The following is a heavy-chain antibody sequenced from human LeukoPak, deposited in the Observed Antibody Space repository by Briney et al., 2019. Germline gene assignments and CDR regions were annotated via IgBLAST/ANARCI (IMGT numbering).Heavy chain of an antibody. CDR2: ISSYGGST. D-gene: IGHD3-22*01. V-gene: IGHV3-64*01. J-gene: IGHJ4*02. CDR1: GFIFSSYV. CDR3: ARGGLSKYDSSGYLNYFDY. Sequence: GGSLRLSCAASGFIFSSYVMYWVRQAPGKGLEYVSSISSYGGSTYYANSVKGRFTISRDNSKNTLYLQMGSLRAEDMAVYYCARGGLSKYDSSGYLNYFDYWGRETLVTVSS.